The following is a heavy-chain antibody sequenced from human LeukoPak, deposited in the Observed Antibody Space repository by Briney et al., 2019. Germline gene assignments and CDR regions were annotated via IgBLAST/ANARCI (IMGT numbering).Heavy chain of an antibody. CDR1: GDSFSSVTDY. Sequence: SETLSLTCTVSGDSFSSVTDYWAWIRQPPGKGLEWIASGDYSGGTYYNPSLESRVAKSADMSKNQFSLKLTSVTGADTAVYYCAGERGEEYSSGWYKRNYFDNWGQGIRVTVSS. D-gene: IGHD6-19*01. V-gene: IGHV4-39*07. CDR3: AGERGEEYSSGWYKRNYFDN. CDR2: GDYSGGT. J-gene: IGHJ4*02.